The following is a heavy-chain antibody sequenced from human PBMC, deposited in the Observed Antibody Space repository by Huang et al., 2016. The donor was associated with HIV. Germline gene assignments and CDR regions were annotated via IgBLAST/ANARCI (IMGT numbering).Heavy chain of an antibody. CDR3: ARDRGQQLSPFDS. CDR1: GFSLDSYN. V-gene: IGHV3-21*01. Sequence: EVQLVESGGGLVKPGGSLRLSCAASGFSLDSYNMYWVRQTPGKGLQGVSSISPSSRFIDYADSVKGRFSISRDNAKNSLYLQMNNLRGEDTAVYYCARDRGQQLSPFDSWGQGTLVTVSS. CDR2: ISPSSRFI. J-gene: IGHJ4*02. D-gene: IGHD6-13*01.